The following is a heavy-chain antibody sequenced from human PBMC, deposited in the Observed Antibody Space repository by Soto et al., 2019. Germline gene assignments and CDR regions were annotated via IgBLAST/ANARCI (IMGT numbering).Heavy chain of an antibody. V-gene: IGHV3-30*18. D-gene: IGHD6-19*01. J-gene: IGHJ4*02. Sequence: QVQLVESGGGVVQPGGSLKLSCAVSGFTFSNYDMHWVRQAPGKGLEWVAGVSYDGRSEYYADSVKGRFTISRDNSKNTLYLQMDSLRAEDTAVYYCANGLLSSVSAPEYEYWGQGSLVTVSS. CDR2: VSYDGRSE. CDR3: ANGLLSSVSAPEYEY. CDR1: GFTFSNYD.